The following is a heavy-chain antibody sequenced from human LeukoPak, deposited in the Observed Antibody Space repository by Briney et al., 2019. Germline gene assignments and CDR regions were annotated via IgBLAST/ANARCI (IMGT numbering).Heavy chain of an antibody. J-gene: IGHJ4*02. CDR2: INHSGST. V-gene: IGHV4-34*01. D-gene: IGHD3-3*01. CDR3: ARVFGTIDY. CDR1: GGSFSGYY. Sequence: PSETLSLTCAVYGGSFSGYYWSWIRQPPGKGLEWIGEINHSGSTNYNPSLKGRVTISVDTSKNQFSLKLSSVTAADTAVYYCARVFGTIDYWGQGTLVTVSS.